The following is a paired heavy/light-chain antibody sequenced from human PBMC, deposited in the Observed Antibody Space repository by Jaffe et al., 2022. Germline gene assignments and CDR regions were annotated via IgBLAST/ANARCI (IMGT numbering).Heavy chain of an antibody. CDR3: ARSVPTYYDFWSGYYTPNYYYYYMDV. CDR1: GGSISSSSYY. CDR2: IYYSGST. D-gene: IGHD3-3*01. J-gene: IGHJ6*03. V-gene: IGHV4-39*01. Sequence: QLQLQESGPGLVKPSETLSLTCTVSGGSISSSSYYWGWIRQPPGKGLEWIGSIYYSGSTYYNPSLKSRVTISVDTSKNQFSLKLSSVTAADTAVYYCARSVPTYYDFWSGYYTPNYYYYYMDVWGKGTTVTVSS.
Light chain of an antibody. V-gene: IGKV2-29*02. Sequence: DIVMTQTPLSLSVTPGQPASISCKSSQSLLHSDGKTYLYWYLQKPGQSPQLLIYEVSSRFSGVPDRFSGSGSGTDFTLKISRVEAEDVGVYYCMQGIHLPITFGQGTRLEIK. CDR1: QSLLHSDGKTY. J-gene: IGKJ5*01. CDR2: EVS. CDR3: MQGIHLPIT.